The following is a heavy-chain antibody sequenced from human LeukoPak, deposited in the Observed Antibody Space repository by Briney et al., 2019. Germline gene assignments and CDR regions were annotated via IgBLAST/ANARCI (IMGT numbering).Heavy chain of an antibody. CDR3: AKGGSYSSSHGYFDY. J-gene: IGHJ4*02. CDR2: ISWNSGSI. Sequence: QPGRSLRLSCAASGFTFDDYAMHWVRQAPGKGLEWVSGISWNSGSIGYADSVKGRFTISRDNAKNSLYLQMNSLRAEDTALYYCAKGGSYSSSHGYFDYWGQGTLVTVSS. CDR1: GFTFDDYA. D-gene: IGHD6-13*01. V-gene: IGHV3-9*01.